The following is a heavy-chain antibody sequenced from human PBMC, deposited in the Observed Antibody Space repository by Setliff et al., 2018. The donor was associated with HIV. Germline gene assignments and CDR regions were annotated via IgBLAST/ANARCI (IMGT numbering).Heavy chain of an antibody. Sequence: SETLSLTCAVYAGSFSGYYWSWIRQPSGKGLEWIGEINHRGSTNYNPSLKSRVTISVDTSKNQFSLKLSSVTAADTAGYYCARGRRNEWELLLLAFDMWGQGTMVTVSS. J-gene: IGHJ3*02. CDR3: ARGRRNEWELLLLAFDM. D-gene: IGHD1-26*01. CDR1: AGSFSGYY. CDR2: INHRGST. V-gene: IGHV4-34*01.